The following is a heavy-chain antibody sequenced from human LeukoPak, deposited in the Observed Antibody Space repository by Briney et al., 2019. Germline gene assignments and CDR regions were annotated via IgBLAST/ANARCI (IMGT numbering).Heavy chain of an antibody. V-gene: IGHV4-61*02. D-gene: IGHD4-23*01. J-gene: IGHJ6*03. CDR2: IYTSGST. CDR1: GNSISSGSYY. Sequence: SETLSLTCTVSGNSISSGSYYWSWIRQPAGKGLEWIGRIYTSGSTNYNPSLKSRVTISVDTSKNQFSLKLSSVTAADTAVYYCAREASTVVYYYYYYMDVWGKGTTVTISS. CDR3: AREASTVVYYYYYYMDV.